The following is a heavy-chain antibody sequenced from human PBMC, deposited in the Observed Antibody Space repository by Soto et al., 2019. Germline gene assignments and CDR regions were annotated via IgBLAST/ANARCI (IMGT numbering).Heavy chain of an antibody. J-gene: IGHJ4*02. CDR3: AKLPSNGFYYFDY. CDR2: IVGSGAST. CDR1: GFTFRNYA. V-gene: IGHV3-23*01. Sequence: PGGSMRLSCAASGFTFRNYAMNWVSKAPGKGLEWVSGIVGSGASTNYADSVKGRSTISRDNSKNTLYLHMNGLRAEDTATYYCAKLPSNGFYYFDYWGQGTPVTVSS. D-gene: IGHD3-22*01.